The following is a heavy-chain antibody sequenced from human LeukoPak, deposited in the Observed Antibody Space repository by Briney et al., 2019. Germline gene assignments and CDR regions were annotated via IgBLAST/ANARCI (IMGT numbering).Heavy chain of an antibody. CDR1: GGSISSSSYY. V-gene: IGHV4-61*05. CDR3: AGRSITMVRGVIITPSGFDP. CDR2: IYYSGST. J-gene: IGHJ5*02. D-gene: IGHD3-10*01. Sequence: SETLSLTCTVSGGSISSSSYYWGWIRQPPGKGLEWIGYIYYSGSTNYNPSLKSRVTISVDTSKNQFSLKLSSVTAADTAVYYCAGRSITMVRGVIITPSGFDPWGQGTLVTVSS.